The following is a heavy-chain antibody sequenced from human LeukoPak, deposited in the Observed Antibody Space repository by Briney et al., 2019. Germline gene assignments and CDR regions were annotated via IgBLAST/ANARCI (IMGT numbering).Heavy chain of an antibody. J-gene: IGHJ6*03. CDR3: ARPLYCSSTSCHAGGHYYMDV. D-gene: IGHD2-2*01. CDR2: IYYSGST. V-gene: IGHV4-39*01. Sequence: SEPLSLTCTVSGSSISSSNYYWGWIRQPPGKGLEWIGSIYYSGSTYHNPSLKRRVTISVDTSKNQFSLKLSSVTAADTAVYYCARPLYCSSTSCHAGGHYYMDVWGKGTTVTVAS. CDR1: GSSISSSNYY.